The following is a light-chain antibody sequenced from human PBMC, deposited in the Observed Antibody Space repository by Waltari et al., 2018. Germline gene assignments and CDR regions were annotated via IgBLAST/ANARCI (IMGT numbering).Light chain of an antibody. CDR3: QQRSNWPPT. CDR1: QSIDSY. CDR2: DAA. Sequence: EIVLTQSPATLSLSPGERATISCRASQSIDSYLAWYLQKPGQAPRLLIFDAANRATGIPARFSGSGFGTDFTLTIRSLEPEDFGVYYCQQRSNWPPTFGQGTRLEIK. V-gene: IGKV3-11*01. J-gene: IGKJ5*01.